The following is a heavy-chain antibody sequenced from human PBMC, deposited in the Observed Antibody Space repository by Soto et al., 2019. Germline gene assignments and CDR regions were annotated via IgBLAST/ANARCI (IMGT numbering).Heavy chain of an antibody. CDR1: GDSVSSNSAA. CDR2: TYYRSKWYN. CDR3: AREPTRYGILTRDFDY. Sequence: SQTLSLTCAISGDSVSSNSAAWNWIRQSPSRGLEWLGRTYYRSKWYNDYAVSVKSRITINPDTSKNQFSLQLNSVTPEDMAVYYCAREPTRYGILTRDFDYWGQGTLVTVSS. D-gene: IGHD3-9*01. V-gene: IGHV6-1*01. J-gene: IGHJ4*02.